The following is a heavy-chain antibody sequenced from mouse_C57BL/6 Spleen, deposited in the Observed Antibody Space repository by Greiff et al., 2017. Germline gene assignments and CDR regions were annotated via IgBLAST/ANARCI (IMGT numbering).Heavy chain of an antibody. Sequence: VKVVESGPGLVQPSQSLSITCTVSGFSLTSYGVHWVRQSPGKGLEWLGVIWSGGSTDYNAAFISRLSISKDNSKSQVFFKMNSLQADDTAIYYCARIYDGYPYYFDYWGQGTTLTVSS. CDR1: GFSLTSYG. CDR2: IWSGGST. CDR3: ARIYDGYPYYFDY. J-gene: IGHJ2*01. V-gene: IGHV2-2*01. D-gene: IGHD2-3*01.